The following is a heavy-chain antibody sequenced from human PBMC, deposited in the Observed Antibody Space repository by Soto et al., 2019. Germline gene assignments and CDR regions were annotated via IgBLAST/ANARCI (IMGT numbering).Heavy chain of an antibody. V-gene: IGHV3-30*18. Sequence: VGSLRHSCAASGFTCSSYGMHWVRQAPGKGLEWVAVISYDGSNKYYADSVKGRFTISRDNSKNTLYLQMNSLRAEDTAVYYCAKEAGSSWTEIYYYYGMDVWGQGTTVTVSS. CDR2: ISYDGSNK. D-gene: IGHD6-13*01. CDR1: GFTCSSYG. CDR3: AKEAGSSWTEIYYYYGMDV. J-gene: IGHJ6*02.